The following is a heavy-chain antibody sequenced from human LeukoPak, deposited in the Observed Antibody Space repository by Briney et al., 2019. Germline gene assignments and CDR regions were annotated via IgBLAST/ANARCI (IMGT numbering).Heavy chain of an antibody. D-gene: IGHD2-15*01. V-gene: IGHV1-46*01. J-gene: IGHJ5*02. CDR1: GYTFTSYY. Sequence: ASVKVSCKASGYTFTSYYMHWVRQAPGQGLEWMGIINPSGGSTSYAQKFQGRVTMTTDTSTSTAYMELRSLRSDDTAVYYCARICRTCYWFDPWGQGTLVTVSS. CDR2: INPSGGST. CDR3: ARICRTCYWFDP.